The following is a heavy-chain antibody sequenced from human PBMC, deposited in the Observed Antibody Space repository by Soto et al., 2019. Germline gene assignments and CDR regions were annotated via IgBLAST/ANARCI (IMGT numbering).Heavy chain of an antibody. J-gene: IGHJ2*01. CDR1: GFTFSSYG. Sequence: GGSLRLSCAASGFTFSSYGMHWVRQAPGKGLEWVAVIWYDGSNKYYADSVKGRFTISRDNSKNTLYLQMNSLRAEDTAVYYCARGAYSSGWDPNWYFDLWGRGTLVTVSS. V-gene: IGHV3-33*01. CDR2: IWYDGSNK. D-gene: IGHD6-19*01. CDR3: ARGAYSSGWDPNWYFDL.